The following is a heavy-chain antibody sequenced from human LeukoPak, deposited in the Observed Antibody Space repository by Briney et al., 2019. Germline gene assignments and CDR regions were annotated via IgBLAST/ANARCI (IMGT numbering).Heavy chain of an antibody. V-gene: IGHV3-13*01. J-gene: IGHJ6*02. CDR2: IATAGDT. CDR3: ARDSLAAGNV. CDR1: GFTFSRYD. D-gene: IGHD6-13*01. Sequence: GGSLRLSCAASGFTFSRYDMHWVRQTTGKGLEWVAGIATAGDTYYPGSVKGRFTVSRENAKNSLYLQTNSLRAGDTAVYYCARDSLAAGNVWGQGTTVTVSS.